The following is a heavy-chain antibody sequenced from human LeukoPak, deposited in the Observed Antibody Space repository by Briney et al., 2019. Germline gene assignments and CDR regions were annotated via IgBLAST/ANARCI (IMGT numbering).Heavy chain of an antibody. J-gene: IGHJ6*03. CDR3: ARDSRDCSSTSCYWFRYYYYMDV. Sequence: GASVKVSCKASGYTFTSYGISWVRQAPGQGLEWMGWISAYNGNTNYAQKLQGRVTMTTDTSTSTAYMELRSLRSDDTAVYYCARDSRDCSSTSCYWFRYYYYMDVWGKGTTVTVSS. CDR1: GYTFTSYG. CDR2: ISAYNGNT. D-gene: IGHD2-2*01. V-gene: IGHV1-18*01.